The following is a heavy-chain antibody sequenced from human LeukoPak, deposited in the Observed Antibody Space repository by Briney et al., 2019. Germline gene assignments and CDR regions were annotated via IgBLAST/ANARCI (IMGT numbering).Heavy chain of an antibody. V-gene: IGHV3-64*01. D-gene: IGHD3-9*01. CDR3: ARALELRYSDWLLGYFDL. J-gene: IGHJ2*01. CDR1: GFTFSSYA. CDR2: ISSNGGST. Sequence: PGGSLRLSCAASGFTFSSYAMHWVRQAPGKGLEYVSAISSNGGSTYYANSVKGRFTISRDNSKNTLYLQMGSLRAEDMAVYYCARALELRYSDWLLGYFDLWGRGTLVTVSS.